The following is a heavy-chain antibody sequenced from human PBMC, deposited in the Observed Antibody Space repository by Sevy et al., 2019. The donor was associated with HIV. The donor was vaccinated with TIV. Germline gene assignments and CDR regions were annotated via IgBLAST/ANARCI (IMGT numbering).Heavy chain of an antibody. CDR1: GFTFSSYA. Sequence: GGSLRLSCAASGFTFSSYAMSWVRQAPGKGLEWVSAISGSGGSTYYADSVKGRFTISRDNSKNTLYLQMNSLRAEDTAVYYCCTGDNSGYYVDYWGQGILVTVSS. V-gene: IGHV3-23*01. J-gene: IGHJ4*02. CDR3: CTGDNSGYYVDY. D-gene: IGHD3-22*01. CDR2: ISGSGGST.